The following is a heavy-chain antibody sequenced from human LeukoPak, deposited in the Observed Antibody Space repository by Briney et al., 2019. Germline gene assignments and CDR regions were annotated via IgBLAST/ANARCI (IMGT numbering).Heavy chain of an antibody. CDR3: ARVRDGYNDAYDI. Sequence: ASVKVSCKASGYTFTGYYMHWVRQAPGQGLEWMGWINPNSGGTNYAQKFQGRVTMTRDTSISTAYMELSRLRSDDTAVYYCARVRDGYNDAYDIWGQGTMVTVSS. D-gene: IGHD5-24*01. V-gene: IGHV1-2*02. CDR1: GYTFTGYY. J-gene: IGHJ3*02. CDR2: INPNSGGT.